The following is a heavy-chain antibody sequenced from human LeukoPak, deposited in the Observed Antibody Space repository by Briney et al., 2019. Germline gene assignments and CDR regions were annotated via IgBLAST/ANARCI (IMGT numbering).Heavy chain of an antibody. CDR1: EFSVGSNY. CDR2: IYSGGST. J-gene: IGHJ4*02. CDR3: ARAPSGYHNT. Sequence: PGGSLRLSCAASEFSVGSNYMTWVRQAPGKGLEGVSLIYSGGSTYYADSVKGRFTISRDNSKNTLYLQMNSLRAEDTAVYYCARAPSGYHNTGGQGTLVTVSS. D-gene: IGHD5-12*01. V-gene: IGHV3-66*01.